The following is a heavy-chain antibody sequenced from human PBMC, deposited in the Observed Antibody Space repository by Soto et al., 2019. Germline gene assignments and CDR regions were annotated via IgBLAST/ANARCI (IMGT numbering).Heavy chain of an antibody. CDR3: ARDPSYGATVVDY. D-gene: IGHD4-17*01. CDR1: AFTFSSYA. CDR2: IWDDGSYK. J-gene: IGHJ4*02. Sequence: QVQLVESGGGVVQPGRSLRLSCAASAFTFSSYAMHWVRQDPGKGLEWVAVIWDDGSYKYYADSVKGRFTISRDNSKNTLYLQMNSLRAEDTAVYYCARDPSYGATVVDYWGQGTLVTVSS. V-gene: IGHV3-33*01.